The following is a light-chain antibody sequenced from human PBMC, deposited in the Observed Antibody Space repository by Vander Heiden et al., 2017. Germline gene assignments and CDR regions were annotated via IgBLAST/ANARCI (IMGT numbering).Light chain of an antibody. CDR1: QRVLYSSNNKNY. CDR2: WAS. CDR3: QQSYSTPRT. Sequence: DIVMTQSPDSLAVSLGERATINCRSSQRVLYSSNNKNYLTWYQQKPGQPPKLLIYWASTRESGVPDRFTGSGSGTDFTLTISSLQAEDVAVYYCQQSYSTPRTFGQGTKVEIK. J-gene: IGKJ2*01. V-gene: IGKV4-1*01.